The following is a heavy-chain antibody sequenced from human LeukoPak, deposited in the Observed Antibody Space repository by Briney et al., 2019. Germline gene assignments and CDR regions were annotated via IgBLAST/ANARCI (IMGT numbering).Heavy chain of an antibody. CDR2: ISWNSGSI. Sequence: QAGRSLRLSCAASGFTFDDYAMHWVRQAPGKGLEWVSGISWNSGSIGYADSVKGRFTISRDNSKNTLYLQMNSLRAEDTAVYYCAKGRPGQVRGVISYYYYYYYMDVWGKGTTVTVSS. J-gene: IGHJ6*03. V-gene: IGHV3-9*01. D-gene: IGHD3-10*01. CDR3: AKGRPGQVRGVISYYYYYYYMDV. CDR1: GFTFDDYA.